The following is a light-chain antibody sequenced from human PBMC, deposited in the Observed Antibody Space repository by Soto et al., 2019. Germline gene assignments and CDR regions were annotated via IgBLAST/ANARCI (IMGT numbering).Light chain of an antibody. V-gene: IGKV1-5*03. CDR1: QSISSW. CDR3: QQYNSLWT. CDR2: KAS. Sequence: DIQMTQSPSTLSESVGDRVTITCWASQSISSWLAWYQQKPGKAPKLLIYKASSLESGVPSRFSGSGSGTEFTLTISSLQPDDFATYYCQQYNSLWTFGQGTKVEIK. J-gene: IGKJ1*01.